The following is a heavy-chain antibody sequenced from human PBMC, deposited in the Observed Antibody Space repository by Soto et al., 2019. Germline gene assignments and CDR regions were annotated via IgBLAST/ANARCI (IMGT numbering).Heavy chain of an antibody. J-gene: IGHJ6*04. CDR3: AKDQVGPGYSWCMDV. D-gene: IGHD5-18*01. CDR2: ISYDGSNK. CDR1: GFTFSSYG. V-gene: IGHV3-30*18. Sequence: PGGSLRLSCAASGFTFSSYGMHWVRQAPGKGLEWVAVISYDGSNKYYADSVKGRFTISRDNSRNTLYLQMNSLRAEDTAVYYCAKDQVGPGYSWCMDVRGKVTTLTVSS.